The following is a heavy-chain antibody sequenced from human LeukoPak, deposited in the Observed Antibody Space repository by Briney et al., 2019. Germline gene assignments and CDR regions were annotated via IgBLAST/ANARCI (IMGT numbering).Heavy chain of an antibody. CDR3: ARARGYYDYNDY. CDR1: GFTFSSYA. J-gene: IGHJ4*02. Sequence: GRSLRLSCAASGFTFSSYAMHWVRQAPGKGLEWVAVISYDGSNKYYADSVRGRFTISRDNSKNTLYLQMNSLRAEDTAVYYCARARGYYDYNDYWGQGTLVTAAS. CDR2: ISYDGSNK. D-gene: IGHD3-22*01. V-gene: IGHV3-30*01.